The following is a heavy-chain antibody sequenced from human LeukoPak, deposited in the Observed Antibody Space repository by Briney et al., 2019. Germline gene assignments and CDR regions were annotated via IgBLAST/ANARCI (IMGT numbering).Heavy chain of an antibody. J-gene: IGHJ6*03. D-gene: IGHD3-16*01. Sequence: PGGSLRFFCAASGFTFSSYSMNWVRQAPGKGLEWVSYISGSSGTIYYADSVKGRFTISRDNAKSSLYLQMNSLRAEDTAVYYCARRSEFGVLYYMDVWGRGTTVTVSS. CDR3: ARRSEFGVLYYMDV. CDR1: GFTFSSYS. CDR2: ISGSSGTI. V-gene: IGHV3-48*01.